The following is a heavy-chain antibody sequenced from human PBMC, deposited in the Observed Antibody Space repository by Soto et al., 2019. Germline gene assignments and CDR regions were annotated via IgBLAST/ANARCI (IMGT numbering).Heavy chain of an antibody. CDR3: TADLIGTYYSPYDY. D-gene: IGHD3-10*01. CDR2: IKSKTEGETT. V-gene: IGHV3-15*07. J-gene: IGHJ4*02. Sequence: PGGFLRLSCTACGFSFHDAWMNWVRQAPGKGLEWVGRIKSKTEGETTDYAAPVKGRFSVSRDDSKNTLYLQMNSLKTEDTAVYYCTADLIGTYYSPYDYWGQGILVTVSS. CDR1: GFSFHDAW.